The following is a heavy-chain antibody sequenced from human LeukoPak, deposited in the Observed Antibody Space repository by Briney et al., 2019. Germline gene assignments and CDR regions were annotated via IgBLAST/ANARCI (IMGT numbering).Heavy chain of an antibody. CDR3: ARWRSLVGATLDY. V-gene: IGHV1-69*05. Sequence: SVKVSCKASGGTFSSYAISWVRQAPGQGLEWMGGIIPIFGTANYAQKFQGRVTITTDESTSTAYMELSSLRSEDTAVYCCARWRSLVGATLDYWGQGTLVTVSS. CDR1: GGTFSSYA. D-gene: IGHD1-26*01. J-gene: IGHJ4*02. CDR2: IIPIFGTA.